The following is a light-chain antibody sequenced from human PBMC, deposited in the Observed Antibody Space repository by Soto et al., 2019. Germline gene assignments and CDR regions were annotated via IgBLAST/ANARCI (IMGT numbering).Light chain of an antibody. Sequence: AIRMTQSPSSFSASTGDRVSITCRATQDIGTYLAWYQQIPGKAPMLLIYAASSLQSGVPSRFSGSGSGTDFTLTISSLQPEDFATYYCQQLHDYPITFGQGTRLEIK. CDR3: QQLHDYPIT. CDR1: QDIGTY. V-gene: IGKV1-8*01. CDR2: AAS. J-gene: IGKJ5*01.